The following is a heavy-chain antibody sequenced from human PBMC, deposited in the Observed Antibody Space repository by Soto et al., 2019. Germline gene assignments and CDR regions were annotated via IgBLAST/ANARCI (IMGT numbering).Heavy chain of an antibody. Sequence: SETLSLTCTVSGGSISSYYWSWIRQPPGKELEWIGYIYYSGSTNYNPSLKSRVTISVDTSKNQFSLKLSSVTAAVTAVYYCARAPSGYSYGVFDYWGQGTLVTVPQ. CDR3: ARAPSGYSYGVFDY. CDR2: IYYSGST. D-gene: IGHD5-18*01. V-gene: IGHV4-59*01. J-gene: IGHJ4*02. CDR1: GGSISSYY.